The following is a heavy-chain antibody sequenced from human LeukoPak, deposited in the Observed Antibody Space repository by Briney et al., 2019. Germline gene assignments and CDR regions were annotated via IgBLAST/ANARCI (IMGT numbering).Heavy chain of an antibody. J-gene: IGHJ4*02. CDR2: IYYSGST. D-gene: IGHD3-22*01. CDR3: AGRGYYDSSGYYQLDY. CDR1: GGSISSSSYY. Sequence: SETLSLTCTVSGGSISSSSYYWGWIRQPPGKGLEWIGSIYYSGSTYYNPSLKSRVTISVDTSKNQFSLKLSSVTAADTAVYYCAGRGYYDSSGYYQLDYWGQGTLVTVSS. V-gene: IGHV4-39*07.